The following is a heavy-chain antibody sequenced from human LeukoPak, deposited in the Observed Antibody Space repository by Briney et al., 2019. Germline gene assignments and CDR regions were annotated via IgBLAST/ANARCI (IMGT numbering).Heavy chain of an antibody. D-gene: IGHD1-26*01. Sequence: PSETLSLTCPVSGGSISSSSYYWGWLRQPPGKGLEWIGSTYYSGSTYYNPSLKSRVTISVDTSKNQFSLNLSSVTAADTAVYYCARHVGSGSYFDYWGQGTLVTVSS. CDR1: GGSISSSSYY. J-gene: IGHJ4*02. CDR2: TYYSGST. V-gene: IGHV4-39*01. CDR3: ARHVGSGSYFDY.